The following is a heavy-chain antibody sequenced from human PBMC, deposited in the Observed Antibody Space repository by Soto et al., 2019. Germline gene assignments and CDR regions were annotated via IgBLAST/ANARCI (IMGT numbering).Heavy chain of an antibody. V-gene: IGHV6-1*01. J-gene: IGHJ4*02. D-gene: IGHD6-13*01. CDR1: GDSVSSNDAT. Sequence: SQTLSRTCVISGDSVSSNDATWEWIRQSPSRGLEWLGRTYYRSKWYNDYAVSVKSRITINPDTSKNQISLQLNSVTPEDTAVYYCVRLIGNSWLDYWGQGTLVTVST. CDR3: VRLIGNSWLDY. CDR2: TYYRSKWYN.